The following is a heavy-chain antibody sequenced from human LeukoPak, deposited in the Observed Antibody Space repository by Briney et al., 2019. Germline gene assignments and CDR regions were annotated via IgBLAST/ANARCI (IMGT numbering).Heavy chain of an antibody. V-gene: IGHV3-49*03. CDR1: GFTFGDYA. Sequence: GGTLRLSCTASGFTFGDYAMSWFRQAPGKGLEWVGFIRSKAYGGTTEYAASVKGRFTISRDDSKSIAYLQMNSLKTEDTAVYYCTREPGPLVVPAATWDYWGQGTLVTVSS. J-gene: IGHJ4*02. CDR3: TREPGPLVVPAATWDY. D-gene: IGHD2-2*01. CDR2: IRSKAYGGTT.